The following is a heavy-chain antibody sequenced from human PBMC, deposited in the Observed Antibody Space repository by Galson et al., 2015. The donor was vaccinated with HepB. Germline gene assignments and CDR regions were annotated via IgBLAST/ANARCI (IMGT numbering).Heavy chain of an antibody. Sequence: SVKVSCKASGYTFTSYGISWVRQAPGQGLEWMGWISAYNGNTNYAQKLQGRVTMTTDTSTSTAYMELRSLRSDDTAVYYCARQTRIVGARSWFDPWGQGTLVTVSS. V-gene: IGHV1-18*01. J-gene: IGHJ5*02. D-gene: IGHD1-26*01. CDR1: GYTFTSYG. CDR3: ARQTRIVGARSWFDP. CDR2: ISAYNGNT.